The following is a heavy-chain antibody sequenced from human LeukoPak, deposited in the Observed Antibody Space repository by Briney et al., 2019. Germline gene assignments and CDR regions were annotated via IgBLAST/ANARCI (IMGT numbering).Heavy chain of an antibody. CDR1: GFTVSSNY. CDR2: IYSGGST. Sequence: GGSLRLSCAASGFTVSSNYMSWVRQAPGKGLEWVSVIYSGGSTYYADSVKGRFTISRDNSKNTLYLQMNSLRAEDTAVYYCARVAASCTIFDYWGQGTLVTVSS. V-gene: IGHV3-53*01. CDR3: ARVAASCTIFDY. D-gene: IGHD2-8*01. J-gene: IGHJ4*02.